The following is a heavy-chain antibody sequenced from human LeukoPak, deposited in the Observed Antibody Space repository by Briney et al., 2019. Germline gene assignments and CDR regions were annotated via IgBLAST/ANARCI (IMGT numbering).Heavy chain of an antibody. J-gene: IGHJ4*02. D-gene: IGHD2-2*01. V-gene: IGHV3-23*01. CDR1: GFTFSSYA. CDR3: AKPQGPYCSSTSCYSGVDY. CDR2: ISGSGGST. Sequence: PGGSLRLSCAASGFTFSSYAMSWVRQAPGKGLEWVSAISGSGGSTYYADSVTGRFTISRDNSKNTLYLQMSSLRAEDTAVYYCAKPQGPYCSSTSCYSGVDYWGQGTLVTVSS.